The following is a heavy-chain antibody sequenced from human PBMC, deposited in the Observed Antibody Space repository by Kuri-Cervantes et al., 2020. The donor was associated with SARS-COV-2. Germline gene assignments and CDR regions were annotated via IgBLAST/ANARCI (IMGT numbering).Heavy chain of an antibody. D-gene: IGHD3-16*01. J-gene: IGHJ3*01. CDR2: IHSGGNT. V-gene: IGHV3-66*01. CDR1: GFTVTSNR. Sequence: GESLMISCAASGFTVTSNRMSWVRQAPGKGLEWLPVIHSGGNTFSADSVRGRFTISRDSYNNILFLQMDSLRVEDTALYYCARDPGSWGAMDVWGHGTMVTVSS. CDR3: ARDPGSWGAMDV.